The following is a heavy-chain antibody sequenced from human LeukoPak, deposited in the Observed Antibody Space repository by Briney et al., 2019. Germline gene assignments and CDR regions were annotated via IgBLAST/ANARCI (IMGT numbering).Heavy chain of an antibody. CDR1: GFTFSSYA. CDR3: AKLGANWNHVRYYMDV. CDR2: ISGSGGST. V-gene: IGHV3-23*01. J-gene: IGHJ6*03. D-gene: IGHD1-14*01. Sequence: GSLRLSRAASGFTFSSYAMGWVRQAPGEGLEWVLAISGSGGSTYYADSVKGRFTIFRDNSKNTLYLQMNSLRAEDTAVYYCAKLGANWNHVRYYMDVWGKGTTVTVSS.